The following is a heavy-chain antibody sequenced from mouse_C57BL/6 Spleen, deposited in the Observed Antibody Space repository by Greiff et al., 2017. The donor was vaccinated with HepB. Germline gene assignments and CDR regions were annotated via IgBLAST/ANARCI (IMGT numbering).Heavy chain of an antibody. CDR2: IWSGGST. CDR3: AKKSSYYYGSSYAMDY. D-gene: IGHD1-1*01. V-gene: IGHV2-4*01. CDR1: GFSLTSYG. J-gene: IGHJ4*01. Sequence: VQLQQSGPGLVQPSQSLSITCTVSGFSLTSYGVHWVRQPPGKGLEWLGVIWSGGSTDYNAAFISRLSISKDNSKSQVFFKMNSLQADDTAIYYCAKKSSYYYGSSYAMDYWGQGTSVTVSS.